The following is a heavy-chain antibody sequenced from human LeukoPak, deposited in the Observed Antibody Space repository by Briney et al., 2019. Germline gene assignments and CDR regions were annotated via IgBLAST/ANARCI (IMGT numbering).Heavy chain of an antibody. V-gene: IGHV4-34*01. CDR2: INHSGST. Sequence: PSETLSLTCAVYGGSFSGYYWSWIRQPPGKGLDWIGEINHSGSTNYNPSLKSRVTISVDTSKNQFSLKLSSVTAADTAVYYCAIWEGGSYYDFDYCGHATMVTVSS. CDR1: GGSFSGYY. CDR3: AIWEGGSYYDFDY. D-gene: IGHD1-26*01. J-gene: IGHJ4*01.